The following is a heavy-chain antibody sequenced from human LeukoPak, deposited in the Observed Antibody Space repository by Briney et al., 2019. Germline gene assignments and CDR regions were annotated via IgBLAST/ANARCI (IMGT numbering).Heavy chain of an antibody. CDR1: GFTFNSYN. J-gene: IGHJ4*02. CDR3: ARNFNHFDC. CDR2: ITSSSTYM. Sequence: PGGSLRLSCAASGFTFNSYNMNWVRQAPGKGLEWVSSITSSSTYMYYADSVKGRFTISRDNARNTLYLQMNSLRAEDTAVYYCARNFNHFDCWGQGTLVTVSS. V-gene: IGHV3-21*01. D-gene: IGHD1-14*01.